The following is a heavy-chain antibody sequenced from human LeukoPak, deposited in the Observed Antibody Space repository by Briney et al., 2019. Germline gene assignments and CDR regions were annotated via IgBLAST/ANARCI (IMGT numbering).Heavy chain of an antibody. CDR1: GFTFDDYA. CDR2: ISWNSGSI. CDR3: AKDKDGSGSLRSYYGMDV. J-gene: IGHJ6*02. D-gene: IGHD3-10*01. V-gene: IGHV3-9*01. Sequence: GRSLRLSCAASGFTFDDYAMHWVRQAPGKGLEWALGISWNSGSIAYADSVRGRFTISRDNAKNSLYLQMNSLRAEDTALYYCAKDKDGSGSLRSYYGMDVWGQGTTVTVSS.